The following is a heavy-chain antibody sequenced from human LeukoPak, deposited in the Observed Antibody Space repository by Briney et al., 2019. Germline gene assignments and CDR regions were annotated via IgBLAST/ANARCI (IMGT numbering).Heavy chain of an antibody. J-gene: IGHJ4*02. CDR3: ARERYSYGRHFDY. Sequence: SETLSLTCTVSGGSISSYYWSWIRQPPGKGLEWIGYIYYSGSTNYSPSLKSRVTISVDTSKNQFSLKLSSVTAADTAVYYCARERYSYGRHFDYWGQGTLVTVSS. D-gene: IGHD5-18*01. CDR2: IYYSGST. CDR1: GGSISSYY. V-gene: IGHV4-59*01.